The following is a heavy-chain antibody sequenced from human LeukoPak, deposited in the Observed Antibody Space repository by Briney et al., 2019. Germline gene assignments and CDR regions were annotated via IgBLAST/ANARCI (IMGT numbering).Heavy chain of an antibody. V-gene: IGHV3-21*01. Sequence: GGSLRVSCAASGFTFNTYSMRWVRQAPGKGLEWVSSISSSSSYIYYADSVKGRFTISRDNAKNSLYLQMNSLRAEDTAVYYCARSPGSYWNFDYWGQGNPVTVSS. D-gene: IGHD2-15*01. CDR2: ISSSSSYI. J-gene: IGHJ4*01. CDR3: ARSPGSYWNFDY. CDR1: GFTFNTYS.